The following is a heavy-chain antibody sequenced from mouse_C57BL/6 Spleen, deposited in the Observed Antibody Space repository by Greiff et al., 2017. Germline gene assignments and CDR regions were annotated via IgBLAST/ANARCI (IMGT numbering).Heavy chain of an antibody. CDR3: ARGNYDFHWYFDV. J-gene: IGHJ1*03. V-gene: IGHV1-18*01. D-gene: IGHD1-1*01. CDR2: INPNNGGT. Sequence: VQLQQSGPELVKPGASVKIPCKASGYTFTDYNMDWVKQSHGKSLEWIGDINPNNGGTIYNQKFKGKATLTVDKSSSTAYMERRSLTSEDTAVYYCARGNYDFHWYFDVWGTGTTVTVSS. CDR1: GYTFTDYN.